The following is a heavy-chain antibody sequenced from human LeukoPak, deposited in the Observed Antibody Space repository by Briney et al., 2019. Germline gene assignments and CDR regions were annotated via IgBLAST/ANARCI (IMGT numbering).Heavy chain of an antibody. V-gene: IGHV4-39*07. Sequence: SETLSLTCTVSGGSISSSSYYWGWIRQPPGKGLEWIGSIYYSGSTYYNPSLKSRVTISVDTSKNQFSLKLSSVTAADTAVYYCARILGYCSSTSCYKDYWGQGTLVTVSS. CDR2: IYYSGST. D-gene: IGHD2-2*02. J-gene: IGHJ4*02. CDR1: GGSISSSSYY. CDR3: ARILGYCSSTSCYKDY.